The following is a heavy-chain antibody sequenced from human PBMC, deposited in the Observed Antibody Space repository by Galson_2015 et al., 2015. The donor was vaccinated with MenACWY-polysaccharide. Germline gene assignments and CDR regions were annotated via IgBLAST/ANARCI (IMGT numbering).Heavy chain of an antibody. J-gene: IGHJ4*02. V-gene: IGHV4-61*02. Sequence: TLSLPCTVSGGSISSDSYYWSWIRQPAGQGLEWIGRIYTTGSTSYNPSLKSRVTISIDTSKRQFSLRLSSVTAADTAVYYCARDEIGAAAVVGYYWGQGTLVTVSS. D-gene: IGHD6-13*01. CDR1: GGSISSDSYY. CDR3: ARDEIGAAAVVGYY. CDR2: IYTTGST.